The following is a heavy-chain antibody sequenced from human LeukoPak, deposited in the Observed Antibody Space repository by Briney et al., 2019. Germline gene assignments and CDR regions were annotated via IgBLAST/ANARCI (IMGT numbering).Heavy chain of an antibody. V-gene: IGHV3-66*01. CDR2: IYSGGST. D-gene: IGHD2-15*01. CDR3: ARVCGSCGDAFDI. Sequence: PGGSLRLSCAASGFTVSSNYMSWVRQAPGKGLEWVSVIYSGGSTYYADSVKGRFTISRDNSKNTLYLQMNSLRAEDTAVYYCARVCGSCGDAFDIWGQGTMVTVSS. CDR1: GFTVSSNY. J-gene: IGHJ3*02.